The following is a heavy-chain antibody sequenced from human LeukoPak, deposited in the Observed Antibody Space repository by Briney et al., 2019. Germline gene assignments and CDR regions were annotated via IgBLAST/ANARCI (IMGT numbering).Heavy chain of an antibody. D-gene: IGHD2-8*01. CDR3: ARRYCTDGVCYLVS. V-gene: IGHV4-59*01. CDR2: IYYSGST. CDR1: GGSTSTYY. Sequence: SEALSLTCTVSGGSTSTYYWSWIRQPPGKGLEWIGYIYYSGSTNYNPSLTSRVTISVDTSKNQISLKLSSVTAADAAVYYCARRYCTDGVCYLVSWGQGTLVTVSS. J-gene: IGHJ5*02.